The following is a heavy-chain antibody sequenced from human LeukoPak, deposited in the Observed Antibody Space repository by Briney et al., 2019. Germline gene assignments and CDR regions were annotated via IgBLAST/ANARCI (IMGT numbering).Heavy chain of an antibody. CDR1: GYTLTPLS. CDR2: FDTEDGET. J-gene: IGHJ5*02. Sequence: ASVKVSCKVSGYTLTPLSMHRVRHAPGKGLEWMGGFDTEDGETIYAQKFQGRVTMTEDTSTGTAYMELSSLRSEDTAVYYWATYYYGSWSYYLNNWFDPWGQGTLVTVSS. CDR3: ATYYYGSWSYYLNNWFDP. V-gene: IGHV1-24*01. D-gene: IGHD3-10*01.